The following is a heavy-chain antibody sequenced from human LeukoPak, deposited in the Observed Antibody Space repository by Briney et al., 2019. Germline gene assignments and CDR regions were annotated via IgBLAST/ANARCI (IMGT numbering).Heavy chain of an antibody. CDR1: GFTFSSYS. Sequence: GGSLRLSCAASGFTFSSYSMNWVRQAPGKGLEWVSSISSSSSYIYYADSVKGRFTISRDNAKNSLYLQMNSLRAEDTAVYYCAREGTTAVHAFDIWGQGTMVTVSS. V-gene: IGHV3-21*01. D-gene: IGHD1-1*01. J-gene: IGHJ3*02. CDR2: ISSSSSYI. CDR3: AREGTTAVHAFDI.